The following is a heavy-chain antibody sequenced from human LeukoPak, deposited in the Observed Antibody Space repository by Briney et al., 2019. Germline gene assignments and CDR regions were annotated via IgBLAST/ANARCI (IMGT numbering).Heavy chain of an antibody. J-gene: IGHJ3*02. CDR1: GGSFSGYY. CDR2: INHSGST. Sequence: SETLSLTCAVYGGSFSGYYWSWIRQPPGKGLEWIGEINHSGSTNYNPSLKSRVTISVDTSKNQFSLKLSSVTAADTAVYYCARSGGAVAGIDIWGQGTMVTVSS. CDR3: ARSGGAVAGIDI. D-gene: IGHD6-19*01. V-gene: IGHV4-34*01.